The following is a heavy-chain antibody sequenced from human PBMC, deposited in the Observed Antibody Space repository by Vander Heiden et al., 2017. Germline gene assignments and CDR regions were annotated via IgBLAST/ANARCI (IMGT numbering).Heavy chain of an antibody. CDR1: GFSFNHHS. Sequence: EVQLVESGGGLVKPGGSLRLSCAASGFSFNHHSMNWVRQAPGKGLEWVSSISNSGDYKYHGDSVKGRFTISRDNAKNSVYLQMNSLRAEDTAVFFCARAAAGGGYGMDVWGQGTTVTVSS. D-gene: IGHD6-13*01. CDR2: ISNSGDYK. CDR3: ARAAAGGGYGMDV. J-gene: IGHJ6*02. V-gene: IGHV3-21*01.